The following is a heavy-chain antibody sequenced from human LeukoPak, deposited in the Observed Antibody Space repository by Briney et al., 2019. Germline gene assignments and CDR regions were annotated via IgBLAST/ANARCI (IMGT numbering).Heavy chain of an antibody. CDR1: GFTFSSYS. D-gene: IGHD1-26*01. J-gene: IGHJ4*02. Sequence: GGSLRLSCAASGFTFSSYSMNWVRQAPGKGLEWVSSISSSSSYIYYADSVKGRFTISRDNSKNTLYLQMNSLRAEDTAVYYCAKDSIRAIVGATTVDYWGQGTLVTVSS. CDR3: AKDSIRAIVGATTVDY. V-gene: IGHV3-21*04. CDR2: ISSSSSYI.